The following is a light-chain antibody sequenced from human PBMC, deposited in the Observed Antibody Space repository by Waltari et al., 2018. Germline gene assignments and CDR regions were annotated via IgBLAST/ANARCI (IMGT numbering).Light chain of an antibody. CDR2: INGGGGH. CDR3: QAWDPGTVV. V-gene: IGLV4-69*01. Sequence: QLAVTQSPSASASLGASVKLTCTLSSEHSAYAIACHQHQPEKSPRLLMKINGGGGHTKGDGRPDRFSGVSSGAERYLTISSLQDEDEAAYYCQAWDPGTVVFGGGTKVTV. CDR1: SEHSAYA. J-gene: IGLJ2*01.